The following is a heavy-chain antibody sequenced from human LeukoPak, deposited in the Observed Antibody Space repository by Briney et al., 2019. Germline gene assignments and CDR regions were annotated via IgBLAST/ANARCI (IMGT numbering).Heavy chain of an antibody. D-gene: IGHD3-10*01. V-gene: IGHV3-30*02. CDR1: GFTFSSYG. Sequence: GGSLRLSCAASGFTFSSYGMHWVRQAPGKGLEWVAFIRYDGSNKYYADSVTGRFTISRDNSKNTLYLQMNSLRAEDTAVYYCAKSGPYGSGSYSLDYWGQGTLVTVSS. J-gene: IGHJ4*02. CDR2: IRYDGSNK. CDR3: AKSGPYGSGSYSLDY.